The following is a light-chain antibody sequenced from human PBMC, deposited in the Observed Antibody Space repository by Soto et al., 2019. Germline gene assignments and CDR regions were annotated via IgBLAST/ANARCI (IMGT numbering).Light chain of an antibody. V-gene: IGKV3-20*01. J-gene: IGKJ4*01. CDR2: GAS. CDR3: QQYGRSPLT. Sequence: ENVLTQSPGTLSLSPGERATLSCRASQSVSSGYLAWYQQKPGQAPMLLIFGASSRATDIPDRFSGSGSGTDFTLTISRLEPEDFAVYYCQQYGRSPLTFGGGTKVEIK. CDR1: QSVSSGY.